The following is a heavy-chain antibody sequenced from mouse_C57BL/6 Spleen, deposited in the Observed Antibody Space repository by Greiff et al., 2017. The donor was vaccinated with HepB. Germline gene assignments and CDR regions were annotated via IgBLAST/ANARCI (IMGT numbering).Heavy chain of an antibody. CDR1: GFTFSSYA. CDR2: ISDGGSYT. V-gene: IGHV5-4*01. Sequence: EVKLVESGGGLVKPGGSLKLSCAASGFTFSSYAMSWVRQTPEKRLEWVATISDGGSYTYYPDNVKGRFTISRDNAKNNLYLQMSHLKSEDTAMYYCARDNVGEYDPYWYFDVWGTGTTVTVSS. J-gene: IGHJ1*03. CDR3: ARDNVGEYDPYWYFDV. D-gene: IGHD2-14*01.